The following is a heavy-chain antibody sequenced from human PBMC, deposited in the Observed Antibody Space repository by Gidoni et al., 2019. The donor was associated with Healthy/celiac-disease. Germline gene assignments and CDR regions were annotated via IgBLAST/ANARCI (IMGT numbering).Heavy chain of an antibody. V-gene: IGHV5-10-1*01. Sequence: QLVQSGAEVKTPGASLRLSCKGSGYSFTSYWLSWVRQMPGKGLEWMGRIDPFDSYTNYSPSFQGHVTISADKSISTAYLQWSSLKASDTAMYYCASPGYSSSWYVYWGQGTLVTVSS. CDR3: ASPGYSSSWYVY. J-gene: IGHJ4*02. CDR2: IDPFDSYT. CDR1: GYSFTSYW. D-gene: IGHD6-13*01.